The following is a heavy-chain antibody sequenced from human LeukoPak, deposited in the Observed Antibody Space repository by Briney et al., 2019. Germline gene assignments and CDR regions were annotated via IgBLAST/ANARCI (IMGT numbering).Heavy chain of an antibody. CDR2: ISASEP. V-gene: IGHV3-23*01. CDR3: AKDHESDGYPCLDH. Sequence: GGSLRLSCAASGFTFSSYAMTWVRQAPGKGLEWVSTISASEPYYADAVRGRFTISRDNSRNTLSLQMDSLRAEDTAVYYCAKDHESDGYPCLDHWGLGTLVTVSS. CDR1: GFTFSSYA. J-gene: IGHJ4*02. D-gene: IGHD3-22*01.